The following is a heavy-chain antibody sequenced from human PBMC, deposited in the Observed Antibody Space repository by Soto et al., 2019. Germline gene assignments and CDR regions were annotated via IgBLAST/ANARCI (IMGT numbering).Heavy chain of an antibody. V-gene: IGHV3-23*01. J-gene: IGHJ4*02. CDR2: ISGGGDNT. D-gene: IGHD2-2*01. CDR3: AKVLSSLRAGLGSFDS. CDR1: GFTFSSNS. Sequence: EVHLLESGGGLVQPGGSLRLSCAASGFTFSSNSMSWVRQAPGKGLEWVSSISGGGDNTYYADSVKGRFPISRDNSKTTLYLLMNSLRAEDTAVYYCAKVLSSLRAGLGSFDSWGQGNLVSVSS.